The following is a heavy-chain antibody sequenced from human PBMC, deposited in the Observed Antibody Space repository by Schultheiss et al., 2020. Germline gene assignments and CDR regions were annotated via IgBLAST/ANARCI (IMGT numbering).Heavy chain of an antibody. CDR1: GFTFSNAW. CDR3: ARPPITAAGLVDF. J-gene: IGHJ4*02. CDR2: IKSKTDGGTT. Sequence: WGCLRLSCAASGFTFSNAWMNWVRQAPGKGLEWVGRIKSKTDGGTTDYAAPVKGRFTISRDNAKNTLYLQMNSLRAEDTAVYYCARPPITAAGLVDFWGQGTMVTVSS. V-gene: IGHV3-15*07. D-gene: IGHD6-13*01.